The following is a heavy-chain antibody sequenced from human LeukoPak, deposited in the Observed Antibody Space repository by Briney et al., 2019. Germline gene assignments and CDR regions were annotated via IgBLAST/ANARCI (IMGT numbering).Heavy chain of an antibody. D-gene: IGHD4-23*01. CDR2: IYYSGST. V-gene: IGHV4-61*01. Sequence: SDTLSLPRTVCCGSIRIRSYLWPSIRQPPGKVLEWIGYIYYSGSTNYNPSLKSRVTISVDTSKNQFSLKLSSVTAADTAVYYCARETPYGGNPGPFDYWGQGTLVTVSS. CDR1: CGSIRIRSYL. J-gene: IGHJ4*02. CDR3: ARETPYGGNPGPFDY.